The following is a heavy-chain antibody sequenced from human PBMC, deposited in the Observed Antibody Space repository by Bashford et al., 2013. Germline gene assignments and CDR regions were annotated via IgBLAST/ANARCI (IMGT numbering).Heavy chain of an antibody. Sequence: WVRQMPGKGLEWVGRIRSRANSYATAYAASVKGRFTISRDDSKNTAYLQMNSLKTEDTAVYYCTPPLAYCGGDCYSEYFQHWGQGTLVTVSS. D-gene: IGHD2-21*02. CDR3: TPPLAYCGGDCYSEYFQH. J-gene: IGHJ1*01. CDR2: IRSRANSYAT. V-gene: IGHV3-73*01.